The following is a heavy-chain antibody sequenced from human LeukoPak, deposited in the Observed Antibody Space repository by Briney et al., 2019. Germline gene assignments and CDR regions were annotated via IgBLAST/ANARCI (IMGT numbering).Heavy chain of an antibody. CDR3: ARDKVTY. J-gene: IGHJ4*02. V-gene: IGHV3-7*01. CDR1: GFTFSNYW. Sequence: GGSRRLSCAASGFTFSNYWMSWVRQAPGKGLEWVAHINKDGSEIYYVDSVKGRFTISRDNAKSSLSLQMNSLRVEDTAVYYCARDKVTYWGQGILVTVSS. CDR2: INKDGSEI.